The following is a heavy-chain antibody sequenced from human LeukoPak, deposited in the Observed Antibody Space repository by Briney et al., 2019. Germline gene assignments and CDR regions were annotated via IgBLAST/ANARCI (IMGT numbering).Heavy chain of an antibody. D-gene: IGHD3-10*01. V-gene: IGHV3-7*01. CDR2: IKPDGSDS. Sequence: PGGSLRLSCAASGFTFSNYWMTWVRQSPGKGLEWVAIIKPDGSDSYSVDSEKGRFTVSRDNAKNSLYLQMSSLRAEDTAVYYSARGGHRQKEFWGQGTLVTVSS. CDR1: GFTFSNYW. CDR3: ARGGHRQKEF. J-gene: IGHJ4*02.